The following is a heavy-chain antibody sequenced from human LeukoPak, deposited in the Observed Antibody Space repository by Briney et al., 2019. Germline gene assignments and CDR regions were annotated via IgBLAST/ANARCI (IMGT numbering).Heavy chain of an antibody. V-gene: IGHV1-46*01. CDR3: ARDRSRIAARIDAFDI. D-gene: IGHD6-6*01. Sequence: ASVKVSCKASGYTFTSYYMYWVRQAPGQGLEWMGIINPSGGSTSYAQKFQGRVTMTRDTSTSTVYMGLSSLRSEDTAVYYCARDRSRIAARIDAFDIWGQGTMVTVSS. J-gene: IGHJ3*02. CDR2: INPSGGST. CDR1: GYTFTSYY.